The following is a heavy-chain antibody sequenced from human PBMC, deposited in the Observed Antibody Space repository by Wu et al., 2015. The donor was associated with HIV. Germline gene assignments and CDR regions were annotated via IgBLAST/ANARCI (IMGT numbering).Heavy chain of an antibody. CDR2: IIPIFGTA. V-gene: IGHV1-69*13. CDR1: GGTFSSYA. CDR3: ARSVALWKDHYTRGGFDV. J-gene: IGHJ6*02. Sequence: QVQLVQSGAEVKKPGSSVKVSCKASGGTFSSYAISWVRQAPGQGLEWMGRIIPIFGTANYAQKFQGRVTITADESTSTAYMELYSLTSEDAGIYFCARSVALWKDHYTRGGFDVWGQGTTVSVSS. D-gene: IGHD2-2*02.